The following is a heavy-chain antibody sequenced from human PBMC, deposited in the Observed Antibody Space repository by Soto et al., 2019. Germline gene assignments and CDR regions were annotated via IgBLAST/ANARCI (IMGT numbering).Heavy chain of an antibody. D-gene: IGHD3-22*01. Sequence: PGESLKISCKGSGYSFTSYWIGWVRQMPGKGLEWMGIIYPGDSDTRYSPSFQGQVTISADKSISTAYLQWSSLKASDTAMYYCARSNPFYDSSGLDAIDIWAQGTMVTVSS. CDR1: GYSFTSYW. J-gene: IGHJ3*02. V-gene: IGHV5-51*01. CDR3: ARSNPFYDSSGLDAIDI. CDR2: IYPGDSDT.